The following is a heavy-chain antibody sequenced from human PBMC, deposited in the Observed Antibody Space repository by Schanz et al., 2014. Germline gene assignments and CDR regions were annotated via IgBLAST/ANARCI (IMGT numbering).Heavy chain of an antibody. Sequence: QVQLVQSGSEVKKPGASVKVSCKASGYTFSGYYMHWVRQAPGQGLEWMGRINPNNGGTDYAQKFQGRVTMTRDTSISTAYMELSRPTSDDTAVYYCARDGGGDWGQGTLVTVSS. CDR2: INPNNGGT. V-gene: IGHV1-2*06. J-gene: IGHJ4*02. CDR1: GYTFSGYY. CDR3: ARDGGGD.